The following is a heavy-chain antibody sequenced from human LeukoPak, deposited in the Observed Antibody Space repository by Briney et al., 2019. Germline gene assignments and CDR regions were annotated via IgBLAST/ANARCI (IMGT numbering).Heavy chain of an antibody. CDR2: INHSGST. J-gene: IGHJ6*03. D-gene: IGHD2-2*01. V-gene: IGHV4-34*01. CDR3: ARSVGSECSSTSCYFRYYYYMDV. CDR1: GGSISSYY. Sequence: SETLSLTCTVSGGSISSYYWSWIRQPPGKGLEWIGEINHSGSTNYNPSLKSRVTISVDTSKNQFSLKLSSVTAADTAVYYCARSVGSECSSTSCYFRYYYYMDVWGKGTTVTVSS.